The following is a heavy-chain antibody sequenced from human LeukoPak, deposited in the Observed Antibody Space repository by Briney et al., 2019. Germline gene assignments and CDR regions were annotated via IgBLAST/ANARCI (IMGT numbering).Heavy chain of an antibody. CDR2: ITNSSSTL. CDR1: AVTIIGNI. CDR3: GIVRSGGSVEY. J-gene: IGHJ4*02. Sequence: PEGSPRLSSAASAVTIIGNIRNWVCHAPRKGLGWVLYITNSSSTLYYADSVKGRITISRDNAKNSLYLQMNSLRAEDTAVYYWGIVRSGGSVEYWGQGTLVTVSS. V-gene: IGHV3-48*01. D-gene: IGHD6-19*01.